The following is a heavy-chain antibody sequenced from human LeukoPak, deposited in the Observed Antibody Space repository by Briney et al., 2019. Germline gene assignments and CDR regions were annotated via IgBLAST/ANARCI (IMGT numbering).Heavy chain of an antibody. CDR2: INPSGGST. CDR1: GYTLTSYY. J-gene: IGHJ3*02. Sequence: ASVKVSCKASGYTLTSYYMHWVRQAPGQGLEWMGIINPSGGSTSYAQKFQGRVTMTRDTSTSTVYMELSSLRSEDTAVYYCARPTTVGNAFHIWGQGTMVTVSS. D-gene: IGHD4-23*01. V-gene: IGHV1-46*01. CDR3: ARPTTVGNAFHI.